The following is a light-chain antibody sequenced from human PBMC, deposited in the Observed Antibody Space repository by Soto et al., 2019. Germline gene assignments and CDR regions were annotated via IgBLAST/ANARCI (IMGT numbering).Light chain of an antibody. CDR1: QSISAW. J-gene: IGKJ1*01. Sequence: DIQMTQSPSTLSASVGDSVSINCRASQSISAWLAWYQQKPGKAPRLLIYKASTLEIGVPSRFSGSGSGTEFTLTISSLQPDDVAIYDCQQYNDYSWTFGQGTKVDLK. V-gene: IGKV1-5*03. CDR3: QQYNDYSWT. CDR2: KAS.